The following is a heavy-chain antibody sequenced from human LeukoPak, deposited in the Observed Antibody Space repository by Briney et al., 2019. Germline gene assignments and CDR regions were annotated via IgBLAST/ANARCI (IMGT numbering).Heavy chain of an antibody. J-gene: IGHJ4*02. CDR1: GDSIGSSNW. Sequence: PSGTLSLTCDVSGDSIGSSNWWSWVRQPPGKGLEWIGEIYHTGSANYNPSLKSRVTMSVDKSKKQFSLNLRSVTAADTAVYYCARGLGYCSGGSCDRWGQGTLVTVSS. CDR2: IYHTGSA. CDR3: ARGLGYCSGGSCDR. V-gene: IGHV4-4*02. D-gene: IGHD2-15*01.